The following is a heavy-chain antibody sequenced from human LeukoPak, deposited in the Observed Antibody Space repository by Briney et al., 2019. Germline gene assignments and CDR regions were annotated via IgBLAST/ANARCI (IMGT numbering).Heavy chain of an antibody. D-gene: IGHD1-26*01. CDR1: DYSISSSYY. CDR2: IYTSGSI. Sequence: SETLSLTCAVSDYSISSSYYWGWIRQPAGKGLEWIGRIYTSGSINYNPSLKSRVTMSVDTSKNQFSLKLSSVTAADTAVYYCARDFWVVGANHYYYYMDVWGKGTTVTVSS. J-gene: IGHJ6*03. CDR3: ARDFWVVGANHYYYYMDV. V-gene: IGHV4-4*07.